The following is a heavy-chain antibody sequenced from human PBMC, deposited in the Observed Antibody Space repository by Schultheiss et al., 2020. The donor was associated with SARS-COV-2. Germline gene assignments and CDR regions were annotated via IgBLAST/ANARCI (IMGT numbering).Heavy chain of an antibody. CDR2: IAWDDAK. CDR1: GFSLNNSGLC. CDR3: TRTPQGWIAPYYSDY. Sequence: SGPTLVKPTQTLTLTCSFSGFSLNNSGLCVSWIRQPPGRALEWLALIAWDDAKYYSTSLKTRLTISKDTSKNQVVLTMTDMDPVDTATYYCTRTPQGWIAPYYSDYWGQGTLVTVSS. D-gene: IGHD5-12*01. J-gene: IGHJ4*02. V-gene: IGHV2-70*01.